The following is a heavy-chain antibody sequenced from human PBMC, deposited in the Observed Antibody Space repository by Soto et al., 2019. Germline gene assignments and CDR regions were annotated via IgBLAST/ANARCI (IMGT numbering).Heavy chain of an antibody. CDR1: GYTFTSYD. D-gene: IGHD3-10*01. V-gene: IGHV1-8*01. CDR2: MNPNSGNT. CDR3: AGERGRYGRDV. J-gene: IGHJ6*01. Sequence: QVQLVQSGAEVKKPGASVKVSCKASGYTFTSYDINWVRQATGQGLEYMGWMNPNSGNTGYAQKFQGSVTMTRNTSRLTAYMELSSLRSDETAVYYCAGERGRYGRDVWGQGTTVTVSS.